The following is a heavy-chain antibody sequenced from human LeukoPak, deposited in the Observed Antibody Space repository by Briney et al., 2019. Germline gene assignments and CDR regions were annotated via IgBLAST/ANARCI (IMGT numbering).Heavy chain of an antibody. Sequence: KSSETLSLTCTVSGYFINSNYYRGWIRPPPGKGLEWIATISHSGSTYYNPSLKSRVTISVEASKNQFSLKLSSVTAADTAVYYCARINTIMATFDYWGQGTLVTVSS. CDR3: ARINTIMATFDY. V-gene: IGHV4-38-2*02. CDR2: ISHSGST. D-gene: IGHD5-24*01. J-gene: IGHJ4*02. CDR1: GYFINSNYY.